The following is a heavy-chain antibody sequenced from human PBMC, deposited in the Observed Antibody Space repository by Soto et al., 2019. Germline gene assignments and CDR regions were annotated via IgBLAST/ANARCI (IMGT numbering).Heavy chain of an antibody. CDR2: ISYDGSNK. CDR3: ARGPSSLTRFDY. Sequence: GSLRLFWAASGFTFSIYAMHLVLQAPGKGLEWVAVISYDGSNKYYADSVKGRFTISRDNSKNTLYLQMNSLRAEDTAVYYCARGPSSLTRFDYWGQGTLVTVSS. J-gene: IGHJ4*02. D-gene: IGHD2-2*01. CDR1: GFTFSIYA. V-gene: IGHV3-30-3*01.